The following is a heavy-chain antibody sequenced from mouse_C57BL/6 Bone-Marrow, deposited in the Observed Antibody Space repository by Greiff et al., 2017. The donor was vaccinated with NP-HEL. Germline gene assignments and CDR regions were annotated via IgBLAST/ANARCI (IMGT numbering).Heavy chain of an antibody. D-gene: IGHD1-1*01. CDR1: GYTFTDYY. CDR2: INPNNGGT. Sequence: VQLQQSGPELVKPGASVKISCKASGYTFTDYYMNWVKQSHGKSLEWIGDINPNNGGTNYNEKFKSKATLTVDKSSSTAYMQLSSLTSEDSAVYYCANYYGSSSWFAYWGQGTLVTVSA. CDR3: ANYYGSSSWFAY. V-gene: IGHV1-26*01. J-gene: IGHJ3*01.